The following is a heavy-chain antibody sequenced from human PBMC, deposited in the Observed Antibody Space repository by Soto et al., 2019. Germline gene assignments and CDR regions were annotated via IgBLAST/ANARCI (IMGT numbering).Heavy chain of an antibody. D-gene: IGHD3-22*01. CDR3: AKGADSSGSEGASDI. Sequence: QVQLVQSGAEVKKPGSSVKVSCKVAGGTFSTYPFTWVRQAPGQGLEWMGRIIPILDITDNSQKFQGRDTITADKPTSTAYIGLSSMRSEDTAVYSCAKGADSSGSEGASDIWGQGTMVTVSS. V-gene: IGHV1-69*02. CDR2: IIPILDIT. J-gene: IGHJ3*02. CDR1: GGTFSTYP.